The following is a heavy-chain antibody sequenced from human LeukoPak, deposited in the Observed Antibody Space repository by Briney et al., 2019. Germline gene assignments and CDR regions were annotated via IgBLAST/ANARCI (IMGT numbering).Heavy chain of an antibody. D-gene: IGHD6-13*01. CDR1: GSTFTVNY. CDR3: ARVSAAGVDAFDI. CDR2: IIRILGIA. Sequence: SVKLSCNGSGSTFTVNYMPWVRHPPGPGHEWKGRIIRILGIANYAQEFQGRVTITADNSTSTDYMELSSLRSEDTAVYYCARVSAAGVDAFDIWGQGTMVTVSS. J-gene: IGHJ3*02. V-gene: IGHV1-69*04.